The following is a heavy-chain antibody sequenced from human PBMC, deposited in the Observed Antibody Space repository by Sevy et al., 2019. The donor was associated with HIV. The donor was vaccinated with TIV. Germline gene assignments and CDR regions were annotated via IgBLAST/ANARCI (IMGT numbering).Heavy chain of an antibody. CDR2: MNPNSGNT. J-gene: IGHJ6*02. V-gene: IGHV1-8*01. CDR1: GYTFTSYD. CDR3: ARRVLEPIRGIYYYYGMDV. D-gene: IGHD1-1*01. Sequence: ASVKVSCKASGYTFTSYDINGVRQATGQGLEWMGWMNPNSGNTGYAQKFQGRVTMTRNTSISTAYMELSSLRSEDTAVYYCARRVLEPIRGIYYYYGMDVWGQGTTVTVSS.